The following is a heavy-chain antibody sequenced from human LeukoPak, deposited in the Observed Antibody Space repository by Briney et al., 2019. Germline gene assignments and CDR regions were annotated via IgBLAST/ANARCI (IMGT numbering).Heavy chain of an antibody. D-gene: IGHD5-24*01. J-gene: IGHJ4*02. CDR2: ISSSSSYI. Sequence: GGSLRLSCAASGFTFSSYSMNWVRQAPGKGLEWVSSISSSSSYIYYADSVKGRFTISRDNAKNPLYLQMNSLRAEDTAVYYCARAGPRRDGYNYGGDYWGQGTLVTVSS. CDR3: ARAGPRRDGYNYGGDY. CDR1: GFTFSSYS. V-gene: IGHV3-21*01.